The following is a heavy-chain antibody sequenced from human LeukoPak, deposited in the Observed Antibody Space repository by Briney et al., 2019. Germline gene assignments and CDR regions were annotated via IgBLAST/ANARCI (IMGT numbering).Heavy chain of an antibody. J-gene: IGHJ5*02. D-gene: IGHD2-2*01. Sequence: SETLSLTCTVSGGSISSGSYYWSWIRQPAGKGLEWIGRIYTSGSTNYNPSLKSRVTISVDTSKNQFSLKLSSVTAADTAVYYCARVGDSTRLTFNPWGQGTLVTVSS. CDR2: IYTSGST. V-gene: IGHV4-61*02. CDR1: GGSISSGSYY. CDR3: ARVGDSTRLTFNP.